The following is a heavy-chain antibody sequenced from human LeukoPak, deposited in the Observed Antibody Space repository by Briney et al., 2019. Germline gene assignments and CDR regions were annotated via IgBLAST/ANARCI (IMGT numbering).Heavy chain of an antibody. CDR3: ARDGDLGVAFDI. J-gene: IGHJ3*02. CDR1: GGSISSHY. Sequence: SETLSLTCTVSGGSISSHYWSWIRQPPGKRLEWIGYIHYSGSTNYNPSLKSRITISVDTSKTQFSLKLSSVTAADTAVYYCARDGDLGVAFDIWGRGTMVTVSS. V-gene: IGHV4-59*11. D-gene: IGHD7-27*01. CDR2: IHYSGST.